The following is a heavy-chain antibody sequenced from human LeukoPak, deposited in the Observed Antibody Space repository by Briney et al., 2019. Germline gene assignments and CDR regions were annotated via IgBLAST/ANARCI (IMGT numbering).Heavy chain of an antibody. J-gene: IGHJ4*02. CDR2: IYYSGST. V-gene: IGHV4-59*08. CDR3: ARRHTTAVYFDY. D-gene: IGHD1-1*01. Sequence: PSETLSLTCTVSGGSISVYYWSWIRQPPGKGLEWIGYIYYSGSTNYNPSLKSRVTISVDTSKNQFSLKLSSVTAADTAVYFCARRHTTAVYFDYWGQGTLVTVSS. CDR1: GGSISVYY.